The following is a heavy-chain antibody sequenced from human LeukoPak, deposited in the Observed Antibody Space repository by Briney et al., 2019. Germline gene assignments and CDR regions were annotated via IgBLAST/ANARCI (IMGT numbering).Heavy chain of an antibody. CDR1: GFTFSSYA. J-gene: IGHJ5*02. CDR3: ASLGRTIFGVVTDPLRRWFDP. Sequence: PGGSLRLSCAASGFTFSSYAMHWVRQAPGKGLEWVAVISYDGSNKYYADSVKGRFTISRDNSKNTLYLQMNSLRAEDTAVYYCASLGRTIFGVVTDPLRRWFDPWGQGTLVTVS. D-gene: IGHD3-3*01. V-gene: IGHV3-30-3*01. CDR2: ISYDGSNK.